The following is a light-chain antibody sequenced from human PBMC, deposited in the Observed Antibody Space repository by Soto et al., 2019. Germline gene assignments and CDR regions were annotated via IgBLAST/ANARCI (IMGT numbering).Light chain of an antibody. CDR3: SSYAGSTHNYV. CDR2: EVS. J-gene: IGLJ1*01. Sequence: QSALTQPPSASGSPGQSVTISCTGTSSDVGGYNYVSWYQQHPGKAPKLMIYEVSKRPSGVPDRFSGSKSGNTASLTVSGLQAEDEADYCCSSYAGSTHNYVFGTGTKLTVL. V-gene: IGLV2-8*01. CDR1: SSDVGGYNY.